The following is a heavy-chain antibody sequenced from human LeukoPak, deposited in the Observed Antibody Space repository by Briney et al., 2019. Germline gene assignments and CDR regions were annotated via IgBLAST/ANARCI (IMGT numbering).Heavy chain of an antibody. V-gene: IGHV3-23*01. Sequence: GGSLRLSCAASGFTFSNTAMSWVRPAPGKGLEWVSIISGSGLNAYYADSVKGRVTLSRDNSKRTLFLQMSSLRAADKALYSCVKRNMAGVLERRTYYFDYWGQGSLVTVSP. D-gene: IGHD3-3*01. J-gene: IGHJ4*02. CDR1: GFTFSNTA. CDR2: ISGSGLNA. CDR3: VKRNMAGVLERRTYYFDY.